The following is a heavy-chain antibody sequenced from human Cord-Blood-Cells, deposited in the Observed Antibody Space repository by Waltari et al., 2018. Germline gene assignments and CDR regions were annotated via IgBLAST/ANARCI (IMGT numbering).Heavy chain of an antibody. CDR2: INHSGST. CDR1: GGSFSGYY. V-gene: IGHV4-34*01. Sequence: QVQLQQWGAGLLKPSETLSLTCAVYGGSFSGYYWSWIRQPPGKGLEWIGEINHSGSTNYNPSLKSRVTISVDTSKNQFSLKLSSVTAADTAVYYCARGMHCSGGSCPIDYRGQGTLVTVSS. CDR3: ARGMHCSGGSCPIDY. D-gene: IGHD2-15*01. J-gene: IGHJ4*02.